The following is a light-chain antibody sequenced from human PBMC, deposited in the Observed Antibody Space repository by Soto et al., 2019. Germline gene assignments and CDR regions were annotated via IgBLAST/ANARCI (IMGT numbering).Light chain of an antibody. J-gene: IGKJ4*01. CDR3: QQYSNWPLT. V-gene: IGKV3-15*01. CDR2: GVS. Sequence: EIVMTQSPATLSVSPGERATLSCRASQSVSSNLAWYQQKPGQAPRLLIYGVSTRATGIPARFSGSGSGTEFTLTISSLQSEDFAVYYCQQYSNWPLTFGGGTKVEIK. CDR1: QSVSSN.